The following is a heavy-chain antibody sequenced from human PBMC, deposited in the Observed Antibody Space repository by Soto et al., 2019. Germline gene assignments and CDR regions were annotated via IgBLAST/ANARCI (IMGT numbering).Heavy chain of an antibody. CDR3: ARERSSGAFDI. CDR1: GYTFTSYD. Sequence: ASVKVSCQTSGYTFTSYDINWVRQATGQGLEWMGWMNPNSANTAYAQKFQGRVTMTRNTSIITAYMELSSLRSEDTAVYYCARERSSGAFDIWGQGTMVTVSS. CDR2: MNPNSANT. V-gene: IGHV1-8*01. D-gene: IGHD1-26*01. J-gene: IGHJ3*02.